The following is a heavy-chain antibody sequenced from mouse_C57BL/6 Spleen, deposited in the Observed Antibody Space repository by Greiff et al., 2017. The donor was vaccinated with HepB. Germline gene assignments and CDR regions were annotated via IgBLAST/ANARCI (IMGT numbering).Heavy chain of an antibody. Sequence: VQLQQPGAELVMPGASVKLSCKASGYTFTSYWMHWVKQRPGQGLEWIGEIDPSDSYTNYNQKFKGKSTLTVDNSSSTAYMQLSSLTSEDSAVYYCARGDSYGNPRFAYWGQGTLVTVSA. V-gene: IGHV1-69*01. CDR1: GYTFTSYW. CDR2: IDPSDSYT. J-gene: IGHJ3*01. D-gene: IGHD2-1*01. CDR3: ARGDSYGNPRFAY.